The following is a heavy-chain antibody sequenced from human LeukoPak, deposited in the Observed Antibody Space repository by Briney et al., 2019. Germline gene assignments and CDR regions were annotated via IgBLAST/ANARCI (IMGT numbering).Heavy chain of an antibody. J-gene: IGHJ5*02. CDR1: GGSISGSY. V-gene: IGHV4-59*08. D-gene: IGHD1-26*01. CDR3: ARHLDRGSYFPS. CDR2: IYSSGST. Sequence: SETLSLTCSVSGGSISGSYWSWIRQPPGKELQWIGYIYSSGSTDYDPSLMSRVTISADTSKNQFFLKLDSVTAADTAVYYCARHLDRGSYFPSCGQGTLVTVSS.